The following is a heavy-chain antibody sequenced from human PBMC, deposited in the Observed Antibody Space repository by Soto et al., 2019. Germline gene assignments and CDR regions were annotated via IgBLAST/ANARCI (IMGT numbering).Heavy chain of an antibody. CDR2: IYTSGST. V-gene: IGHV4-4*07. D-gene: IGHD3-3*01. Sequence: SETLSLTCTVSGGSISSYYWSWIRQPAGKGLEWIGRIYTSGSTNYNPSLKRRVTMSVDTSKNQFSLKLSSVTAADTAVYYCARDRDYDFWSGSPLVWFDPWGQGTLVTVSS. J-gene: IGHJ5*02. CDR3: ARDRDYDFWSGSPLVWFDP. CDR1: GGSISSYY.